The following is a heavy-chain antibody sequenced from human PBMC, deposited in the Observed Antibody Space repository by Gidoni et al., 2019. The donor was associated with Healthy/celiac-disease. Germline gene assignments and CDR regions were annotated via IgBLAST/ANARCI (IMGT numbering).Heavy chain of an antibody. CDR2: INHSGST. Sequence: QVQLQQWGAGLLKPSETLSLTCAVYGGSFSGYYWSWIRQPPGKGLEWIGEINHSGSTNYNPSLKSRVTISVDTSKNQFSLKLSSVTAADTAVYYCARGLYYDSSGYLRALGYWGQGTLVTVSS. V-gene: IGHV4-34*01. CDR3: ARGLYYDSSGYLRALGY. CDR1: GGSFSGYY. J-gene: IGHJ4*02. D-gene: IGHD3-22*01.